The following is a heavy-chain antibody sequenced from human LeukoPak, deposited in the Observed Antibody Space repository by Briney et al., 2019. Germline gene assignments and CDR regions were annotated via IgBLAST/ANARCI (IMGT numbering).Heavy chain of an antibody. CDR1: GGSLSSGGYY. CDR3: ARDGCSGGSCYIDY. V-gene: IGHV4-31*03. J-gene: IGHJ4*02. CDR2: IYYSRST. D-gene: IGHD2-15*01. Sequence: SETLSLTCTVSGGSLSSGGYYWSWLRQHPGTGLEWIGYIYYSRSTYYNPSLKSRVTISVDTSKNQFALELSSVTAADTAVYYCARDGCSGGSCYIDYWGQGTLVTVSS.